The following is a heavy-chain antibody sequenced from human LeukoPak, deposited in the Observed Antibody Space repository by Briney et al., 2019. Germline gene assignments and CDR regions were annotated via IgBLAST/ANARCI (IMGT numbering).Heavy chain of an antibody. Sequence: ASVKVSCKASGYTFTGYYLHWVRQAPGQGLEWMGWINPNSGGTNYARKFQGRVTMTRDTSISTAYMELSRLRSDDTAVYYCARDGYSGSQNWFDPWGQGTLVTVSS. V-gene: IGHV1-2*02. D-gene: IGHD1-26*01. CDR1: GYTFTGYY. CDR2: INPNSGGT. CDR3: ARDGYSGSQNWFDP. J-gene: IGHJ5*02.